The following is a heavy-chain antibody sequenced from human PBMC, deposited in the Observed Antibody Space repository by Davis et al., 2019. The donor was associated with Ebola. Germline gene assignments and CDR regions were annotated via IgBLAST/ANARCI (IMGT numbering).Heavy chain of an antibody. CDR2: ISTRGYTI. CDR1: GFTFSNYD. J-gene: IGHJ4*02. D-gene: IGHD2-15*01. CDR3: ARESAATRIDS. Sequence: GESLKISCAASGFTFSNYDMNWVRQAPGKGLEWVSCISTRGYTIYYADSVKGRFTISRDNAKNSLYLQMDSLRPEDTAAYYCARESAATRIDSWGQGTLVTVSS. V-gene: IGHV3-48*03.